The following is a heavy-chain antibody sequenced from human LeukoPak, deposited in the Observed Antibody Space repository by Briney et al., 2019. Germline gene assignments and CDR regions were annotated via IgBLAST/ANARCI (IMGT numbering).Heavy chain of an antibody. Sequence: SETLSLTCAVCGGSFSGYYWSWIRQPPGKGLEWIGEINHSGSTNYNPSLKSRVTISVDTSKNQFSLKLSSVTAADTAVYYCARDPYCGGDCYQPYYMDVWGKGTTVTVSS. CDR3: ARDPYCGGDCYQPYYMDV. V-gene: IGHV4-34*01. CDR2: INHSGST. CDR1: GGSFSGYY. D-gene: IGHD2-21*01. J-gene: IGHJ6*03.